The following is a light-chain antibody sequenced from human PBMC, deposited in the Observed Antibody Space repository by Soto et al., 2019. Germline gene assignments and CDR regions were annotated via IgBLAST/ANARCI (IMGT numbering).Light chain of an antibody. CDR3: QQYGTSPWT. Sequence: SVLAQALGTRDLLGGGRATLSCRARQSVSSGCWAWYKQSPGQAPRLLIYGESTRATGIPDRFSGSGSGTDFTLTIISMEPEDFAVYYCQQYGTSPWTFGQGTKVDIK. CDR1: QSVSSGC. V-gene: IGKV3-20*01. J-gene: IGKJ1*01. CDR2: GES.